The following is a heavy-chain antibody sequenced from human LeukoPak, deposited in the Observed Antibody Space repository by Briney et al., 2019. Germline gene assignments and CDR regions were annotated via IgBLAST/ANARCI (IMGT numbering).Heavy chain of an antibody. Sequence: PSETLSPTCAVHGGSFSGYYWSWIRQPPGKGLEWIGEINHSGSTNYNPSLKSRVTISVDTSKNQFSLKLSSVTAADTAVYYCARVGFWSGYRIDYWGQGTLVTVSS. CDR2: INHSGST. J-gene: IGHJ4*02. CDR3: ARVGFWSGYRIDY. D-gene: IGHD3-3*01. V-gene: IGHV4-34*01. CDR1: GGSFSGYY.